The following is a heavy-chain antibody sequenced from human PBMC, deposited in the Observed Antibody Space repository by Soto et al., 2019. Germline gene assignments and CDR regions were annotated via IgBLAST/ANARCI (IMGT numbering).Heavy chain of an antibody. D-gene: IGHD3-22*01. CDR3: ARVRREYDNSGPVDY. J-gene: IGHJ4*02. V-gene: IGHV4-30-2*01. CDR2: IYYGGST. CDR1: GGSISSGDFS. Sequence: SETLSLTCAVSGGSISSGDFSWNWIRQPPGKGLEYIGYIYYGGSTYYNPSLQSRVTMSVDRSRNRFSLKLNSVTAADTAVYYCARVRREYDNSGPVDYWGQGTLVTVPQ.